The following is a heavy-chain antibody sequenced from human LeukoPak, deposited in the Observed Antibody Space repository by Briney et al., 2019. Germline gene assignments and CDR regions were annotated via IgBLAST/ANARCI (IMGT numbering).Heavy chain of an antibody. CDR3: ARDLRRISSSWYENWFDP. CDR2: ISSGSSAI. J-gene: IGHJ5*02. D-gene: IGHD6-13*01. CDR1: GFTFTTYS. V-gene: IGHV3-21*01. Sequence: GGSLRLSCEASGFTFTTYSMTWVRQAPGKGLEWVSIISSGSSAIFPADALKGRFTISRDNAKNSLYLQMNSLRAEDTAVYYCARDLRRISSSWYENWFDPWGQGTLVTVSS.